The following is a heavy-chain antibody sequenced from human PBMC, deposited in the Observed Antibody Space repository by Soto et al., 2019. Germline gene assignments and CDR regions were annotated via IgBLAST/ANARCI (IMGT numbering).Heavy chain of an antibody. V-gene: IGHV4-59*08. CDR3: AKSIFGAENWFDP. CDR2: IYYSGST. D-gene: IGHD3-3*01. CDR1: GGSISSYY. J-gene: IGHJ5*02. Sequence: SETLSLTCTVSGGSISSYYWSWIRQPPGKGLKWIGYIYYSGSTNYNPSLKSRVTISVDTSKNQFSLKLSSVTAADTAVYYCAKSIFGAENWFDPWGQGTLVTVSS.